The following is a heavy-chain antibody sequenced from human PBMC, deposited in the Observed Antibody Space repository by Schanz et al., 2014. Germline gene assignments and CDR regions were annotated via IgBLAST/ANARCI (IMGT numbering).Heavy chain of an antibody. Sequence: EVQLVESGGGLVQPGGSLRLSCAASGFTFSNYWMHWVRQAPGKGLVWVSVIGVDGTTTYYADSVKGRFTISRDNSRNTLYLQMDSLRAEDAAVYYCARDLPRTFLFDYWGQGTLVTVSS. CDR1: GFTFSNYW. J-gene: IGHJ4*02. V-gene: IGHV3-74*01. CDR3: ARDLPRTFLFDY. CDR2: IGVDGTTT.